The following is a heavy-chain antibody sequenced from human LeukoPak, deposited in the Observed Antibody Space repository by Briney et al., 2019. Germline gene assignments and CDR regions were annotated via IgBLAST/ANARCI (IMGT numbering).Heavy chain of an antibody. CDR1: GFAFSPYW. Sequence: GGSLRLSCATSGFAFSPYWMNWVRQAPGKGLEWLSYITGSGSTKYYADSVRGRFTVSRDNSKNSLYLQINSLRAEDTAVYYCARLLDISDHWGQGTLVTVSS. D-gene: IGHD3-22*01. CDR2: ITGSGSTK. CDR3: ARLLDISDH. V-gene: IGHV3-48*04. J-gene: IGHJ4*02.